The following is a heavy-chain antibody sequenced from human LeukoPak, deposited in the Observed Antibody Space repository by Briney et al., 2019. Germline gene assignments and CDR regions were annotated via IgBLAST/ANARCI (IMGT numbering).Heavy chain of an antibody. CDR3: ARISYYYDDSGHPGYFDY. J-gene: IGHJ4*02. V-gene: IGHV4-39*07. Sequence: PSETLSLTCTVSGGSISSSSYYWGWIRQPPGKGLEWIGSIYYSGNSYYNPSLKSRATISVNTSKNQFSLKLSSVTAADTAQYYCARISYYYDDSGHPGYFDYWGLGTLVTVSS. D-gene: IGHD3-22*01. CDR1: GGSISSSSYY. CDR2: IYYSGNS.